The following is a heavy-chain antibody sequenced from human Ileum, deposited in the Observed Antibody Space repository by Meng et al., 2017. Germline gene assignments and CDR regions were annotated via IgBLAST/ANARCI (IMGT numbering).Heavy chain of an antibody. CDR1: TGSLTNVNNY. D-gene: IGHD5-18*01. V-gene: IGHV4-30-4*01. CDR2: IYYDGSS. J-gene: IGHJ4*02. CDR3: AREFYVDTAMVIDS. Sequence: QVQLQESGPGLVKPAQTLSLTCSVSTGSLTNVNNYWNWIRQAPGQALEHIGYIYYDGSSYATPSLKSRVTMSIDTSTNQFSLRLDSVTAADTAVYYCAREFYVDTAMVIDSWGPGALVTVSS.